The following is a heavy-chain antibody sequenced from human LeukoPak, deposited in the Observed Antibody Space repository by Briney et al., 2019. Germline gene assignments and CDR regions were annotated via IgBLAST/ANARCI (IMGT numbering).Heavy chain of an antibody. J-gene: IGHJ4*02. V-gene: IGHV3-23*01. CDR2: ISGSGATT. D-gene: IGHD4-11*01. CDR3: AKEDDYNYIDY. CDR1: GFTFSSYA. Sequence: AGTLRLSCAASGFTFSSYAMSWVRQAPGKGLEWVSTISGSGATTYYADSVKGRFTISRDNSKNSLYLQVNNLRAEDTAVYYCAKEDDYNYIDYWGQGTLVTVSS.